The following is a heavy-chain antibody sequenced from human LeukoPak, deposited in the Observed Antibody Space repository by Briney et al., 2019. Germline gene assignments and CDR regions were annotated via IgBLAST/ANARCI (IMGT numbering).Heavy chain of an antibody. CDR2: IIPIFGTA. D-gene: IGHD3-3*01. Sequence: GSSVKVSCKASGGTFSSYAISWVRQAPGQGLEWMGGIIPIFGTANYAQKFQGRVTITADKSTSTAYMELSSLRAEDTAVYYCARELLRFRNWFDPWGQGTLVTVSS. CDR3: ARELLRFRNWFDP. J-gene: IGHJ5*02. V-gene: IGHV1-69*06. CDR1: GGTFSSYA.